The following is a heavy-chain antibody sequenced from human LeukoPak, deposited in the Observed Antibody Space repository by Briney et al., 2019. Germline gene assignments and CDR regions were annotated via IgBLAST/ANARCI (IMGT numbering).Heavy chain of an antibody. D-gene: IGHD4-23*01. CDR2: VSHSGII. CDR1: GASIISSNW. V-gene: IGHV4-4*02. J-gene: IGHJ4*02. Sequence: SGTLSLTCAVSGASIISSNWWSRVPQPPGKGLEWIGEVSHSGIINYNPYLKCRLTISVDKSKNQFSLSLSSVAAADTAVYYCARDAWTIVVTPLILWGQGTLVTVSS. CDR3: ARDAWTIVVTPLIL.